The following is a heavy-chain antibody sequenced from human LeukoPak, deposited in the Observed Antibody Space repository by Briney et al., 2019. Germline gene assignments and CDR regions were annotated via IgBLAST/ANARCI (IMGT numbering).Heavy chain of an antibody. CDR2: ISSSSSYI. D-gene: IGHD6-25*01. CDR3: ARSAKGEYYMDV. Sequence: GGSLRLSCAASGFTFSSFGMHWVRQAPGKGLEWVSSISSSSSYIYYADSVKGRFTISRDNAKNSLYLQMNSLRAEDTAVYYCARSAKGEYYMDVWGKGTTVTVSS. V-gene: IGHV3-21*01. CDR1: GFTFSSFG. J-gene: IGHJ6*03.